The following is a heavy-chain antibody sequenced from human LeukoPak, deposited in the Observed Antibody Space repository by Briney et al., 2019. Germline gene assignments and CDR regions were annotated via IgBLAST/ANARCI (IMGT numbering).Heavy chain of an antibody. CDR1: GFTFSSYA. V-gene: IGHV3-23*01. Sequence: GGSLRLSCAASGFTFSSYAMSWVRQAPGKGLEWVSAISGSGGSTYYADSVKGRFTISRDNSKNTLSLQMNSLRAEDTAVYYCAKVGDGYNSIDYWGQGTLVTVSS. CDR3: AKVGDGYNSIDY. D-gene: IGHD5-24*01. J-gene: IGHJ4*02. CDR2: ISGSGGST.